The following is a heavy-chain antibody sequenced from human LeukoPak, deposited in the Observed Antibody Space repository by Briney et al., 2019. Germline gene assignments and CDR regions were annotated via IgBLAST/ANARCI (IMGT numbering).Heavy chain of an antibody. Sequence: GGSLRLSCAASGFTFSSYSMNWVRQAPGKGLEWVSHITASGTAMFYADSVKGRFTISRDNAKNSLYLQMNSLRDEDTAVYYCASSGSYRFDYWGQGTQVTVSS. CDR1: GFTFSSYS. D-gene: IGHD1-26*01. J-gene: IGHJ4*02. V-gene: IGHV3-48*02. CDR2: ITASGTAM. CDR3: ASSGSYRFDY.